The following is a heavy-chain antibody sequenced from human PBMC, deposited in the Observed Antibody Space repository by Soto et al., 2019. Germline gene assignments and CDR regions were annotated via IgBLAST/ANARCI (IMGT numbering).Heavy chain of an antibody. CDR1: GCTFSSYA. Sequence: GASVKVSCKASGCTFSSYAISWVRQAPGQGLEWMGGIIPIFGTANYAQKFQGRVTITADESTSTAYMELSSLRSEDTAVYYCGRGSEVSSRETWGLDVWGQGTTVTVSS. V-gene: IGHV1-69*13. J-gene: IGHJ6*02. D-gene: IGHD6-13*01. CDR3: GRGSEVSSRETWGLDV. CDR2: IIPIFGTA.